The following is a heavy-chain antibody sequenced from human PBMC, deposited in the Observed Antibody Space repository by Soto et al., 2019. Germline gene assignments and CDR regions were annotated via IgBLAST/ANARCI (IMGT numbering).Heavy chain of an antibody. J-gene: IGHJ6*02. V-gene: IGHV1-2*04. CDR2: INPNSGGT. CDR3: ARDIAARPVLTYYYYYGMDV. Sequence: ASVRVSCKASGYTFTGYYMHWVRQAPGQGLEWMGWINPNSGGTNYAQKFQGWVTMTRDTSISTAYMELSRLRSDDTAVYYCARDIAARPVLTYYYYYGMDVWGQGTTVTVSS. CDR1: GYTFTGYY. D-gene: IGHD6-6*01.